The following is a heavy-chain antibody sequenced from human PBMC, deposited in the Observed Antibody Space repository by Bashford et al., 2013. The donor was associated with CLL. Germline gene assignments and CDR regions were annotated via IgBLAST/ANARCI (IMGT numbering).Heavy chain of an antibody. CDR2: ISAYNGNT. J-gene: IGHJ6*02. CDR1: GYTFTSYG. V-gene: IGHV1-18*01. CDR3: ARDYDFWSGYYIPNYYYYGMDV. D-gene: IGHD3-3*01. Sequence: PLASVKVSCKASGYTFTSYGISWVRQAPGQGLEWMGWISAYNGNTNYAQKLQGRVTMTTDTSTSTAYMELRSLRSDDTAVYYCARDYDFWSGYYIPNYYYYGMDVWGQGTTVTVSS.